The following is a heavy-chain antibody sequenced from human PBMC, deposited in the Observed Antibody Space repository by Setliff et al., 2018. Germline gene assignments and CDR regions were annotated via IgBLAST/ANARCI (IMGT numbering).Heavy chain of an antibody. J-gene: IGHJ4*02. V-gene: IGHV4-39*07. CDR1: GGSISSSSYY. CDR2: IYYSGST. CDR3: ARGVVRGVIRFDY. Sequence: PSETLSLTCTVSGGSISSSSYYWGWIRQPPGKGLEWIGSIYYSGSTYYNPSLKSRVTISVDTSKNQFSLKLSSVTAADTAVYYCARGVVRGVIRFDYWGQGTLVTVSS. D-gene: IGHD3-10*01.